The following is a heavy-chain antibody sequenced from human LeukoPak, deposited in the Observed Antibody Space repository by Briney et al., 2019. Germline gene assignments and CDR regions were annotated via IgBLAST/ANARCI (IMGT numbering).Heavy chain of an antibody. CDR1: GYSISSGYY. J-gene: IGHJ5*02. CDR2: IYHSGNT. CDR3: AKSTVTSPGRWRGWFDP. D-gene: IGHD4-17*01. V-gene: IGHV4-38-2*02. Sequence: PSETLSLTCTVSGYSISSGYYWGWIRQPPGKGLEWIGSIYHSGNTYYNPSLKSRVTISVDTSKNQFSLKLSSVTAADTAVYYCAKSTVTSPGRWRGWFDPWGQGTLVTVSS.